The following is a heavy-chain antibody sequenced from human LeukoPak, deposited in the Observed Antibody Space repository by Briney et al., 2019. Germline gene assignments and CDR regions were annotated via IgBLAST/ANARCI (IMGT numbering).Heavy chain of an antibody. CDR1: GFTFSSYA. Sequence: GRSLRLSCAASGFTFSSYAMHWVRQAPGKGLEWVAVISYDGSNKYYADSVKGRFTISRDNSKNTLYLQMNSLRAEDTAVYYCARTRLGIAVAGTRRNKGSPNYYYYYGMDVWGQGTTVTASS. J-gene: IGHJ6*02. D-gene: IGHD6-19*01. CDR2: ISYDGSNK. CDR3: ARTRLGIAVAGTRRNKGSPNYYYYYGMDV. V-gene: IGHV3-30-3*01.